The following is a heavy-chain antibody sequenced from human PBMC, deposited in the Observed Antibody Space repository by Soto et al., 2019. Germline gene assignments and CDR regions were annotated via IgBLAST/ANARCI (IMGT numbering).Heavy chain of an antibody. D-gene: IGHD3-22*01. CDR3: ANSRYDSSGFAFDI. J-gene: IGHJ3*02. V-gene: IGHV3-23*01. Sequence: GGSLRLSCAASGFTFRSYAMSWVRQATGKGLEWVSAISGSGGSTYYADSVKGRFTISRDNSKDTLYLQMNSLRAEDTAVYYCANSRYDSSGFAFDIWGQGTMVTVSS. CDR1: GFTFRSYA. CDR2: ISGSGGST.